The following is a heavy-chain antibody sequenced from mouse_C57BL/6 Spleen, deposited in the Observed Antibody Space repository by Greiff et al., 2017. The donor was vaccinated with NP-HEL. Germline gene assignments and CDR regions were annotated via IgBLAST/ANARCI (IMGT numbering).Heavy chain of an antibody. J-gene: IGHJ3*01. CDR1: GYTFTSYW. D-gene: IGHD3-2*02. CDR2: IYPGSGST. Sequence: QVQLQQPGAELVKPGASVKMSCKASGYTFTSYWITWVKQRPGQGLEWIGDIYPGSGSTNYNEKFKSKATLTVDTASNTAYMQLSSLTSEDSAVYYCARSGETAQATRVFAYWGQGTLVTVSA. V-gene: IGHV1-55*01. CDR3: ARSGETAQATRVFAY.